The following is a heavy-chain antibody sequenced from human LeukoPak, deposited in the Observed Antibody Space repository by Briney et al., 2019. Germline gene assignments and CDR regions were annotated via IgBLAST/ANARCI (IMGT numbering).Heavy chain of an antibody. CDR2: MNPNSGNT. CDR3: ARWRYSYGYVDY. V-gene: IGHV1-8*01. Sequence: ASVKVSCKASGFTFTSYDINWVRQAPGQGLEWMGWMNPNSGNTRYAQKVQGRITMTRDTSISTAYMELSGLRSEDTAVYYCARWRYSYGYVDYWGQGTLVTVSS. CDR1: GFTFTSYD. J-gene: IGHJ4*02. D-gene: IGHD5-18*01.